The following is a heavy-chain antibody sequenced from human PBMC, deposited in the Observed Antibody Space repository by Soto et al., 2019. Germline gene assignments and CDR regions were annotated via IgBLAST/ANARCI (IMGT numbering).Heavy chain of an antibody. D-gene: IGHD2-2*01. Sequence: PGDSLKISCNASGYTFSNYWIGWGRQTPGMGVAWMGIIFPGSSDTKYSPSYRSLVTVSADSSITTAYLQWRSLKASDSALYYCAILYQVCTIDHWGQGTLVTVSS. CDR2: IFPGSSDT. CDR3: AILYQVCTIDH. CDR1: GYTFSNYW. J-gene: IGHJ1*01. V-gene: IGHV5-51*01.